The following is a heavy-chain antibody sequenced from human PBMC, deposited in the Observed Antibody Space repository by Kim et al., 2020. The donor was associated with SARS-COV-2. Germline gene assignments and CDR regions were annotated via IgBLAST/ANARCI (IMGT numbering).Heavy chain of an antibody. D-gene: IGHD3-10*01. J-gene: IGHJ3*02. V-gene: IGHV3-30*18. CDR2: ISYDGSNK. Sequence: GGSLRLSCAASGFTFSSYGMHWVRQAPGKGLEWVAVISYDGSNKYYADSVKGRFTISRDNSKNTLYLQMNSLRAEDTAVYYCAKGGSLKGAFDIWGQGTMVTVSS. CDR1: GFTFSSYG. CDR3: AKGGSLKGAFDI.